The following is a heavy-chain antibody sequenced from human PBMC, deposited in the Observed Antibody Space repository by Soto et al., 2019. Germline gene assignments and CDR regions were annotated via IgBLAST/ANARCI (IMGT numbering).Heavy chain of an antibody. Sequence: GGSLRLSCAASGFTFSSYGMHWVRQTPGKGLEWVAVIWYDGSNKYYADSVKGRFTISRDNSKNTLYLQMNSLRAEDTAVYYCARDLTPPDDYGDYGREYYFDYWGQGTLVTVSS. D-gene: IGHD4-17*01. V-gene: IGHV3-33*01. CDR3: ARDLTPPDDYGDYGREYYFDY. CDR2: IWYDGSNK. J-gene: IGHJ4*02. CDR1: GFTFSSYG.